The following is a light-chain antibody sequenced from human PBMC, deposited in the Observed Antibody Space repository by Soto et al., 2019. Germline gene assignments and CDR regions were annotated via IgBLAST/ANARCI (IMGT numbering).Light chain of an antibody. CDR3: CSYAGGASVV. CDR2: EDI. Sequence: QSALTQPASVSGSPGQSITISCTGTSSDIGRYNLVSWYQQHPGKAPKLIIYEDIERPPGVSDRFSGSKSGNTASRTISGRQTEDEGEYYCCSYAGGASVVFGGGTKLTVL. J-gene: IGLJ2*01. V-gene: IGLV2-23*01. CDR1: SSDIGRYNL.